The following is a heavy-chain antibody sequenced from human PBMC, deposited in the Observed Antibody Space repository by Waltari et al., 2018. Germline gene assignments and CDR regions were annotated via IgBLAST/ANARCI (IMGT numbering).Heavy chain of an antibody. D-gene: IGHD5-12*01. V-gene: IGHV4-4*02. CDR3: ARDRGLRGGYDS. Sequence: QVQLQESGPGLVKPSGTLSLTCVVYGGSFRTGNWWSWVRQPPGKGLEWIGELYHSGSTNYNPSLKSRLSISLDKSKNQFSLNLSSVTAADTAVYYCARDRGLRGGYDSWGQGTLVTVSS. CDR2: LYHSGST. J-gene: IGHJ5*02. CDR1: GGSFRTGNW.